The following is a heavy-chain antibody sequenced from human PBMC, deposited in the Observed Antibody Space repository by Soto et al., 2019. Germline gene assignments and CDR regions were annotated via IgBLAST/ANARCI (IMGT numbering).Heavy chain of an antibody. V-gene: IGHV1-69*15. D-gene: IGHD6-19*01. Sequence: QVQLVQSGAELKKPGSSVKVSCKASGGTFSTYAITWVRQAPGQGLEWMGRINPVFGTTDYAQKFQGRVKITADESTRTAYIEMSGVRSEDTAVYYCARGVVAGAPLLYSHYGLDVWGQGTPVTVSS. J-gene: IGHJ6*02. CDR1: GGTFSTYA. CDR2: INPVFGTT. CDR3: ARGVVAGAPLLYSHYGLDV.